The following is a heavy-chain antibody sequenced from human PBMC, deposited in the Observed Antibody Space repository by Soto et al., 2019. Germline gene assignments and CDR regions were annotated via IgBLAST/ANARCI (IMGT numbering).Heavy chain of an antibody. J-gene: IGHJ4*02. CDR1: GFTFSDYA. V-gene: IGHV3-49*04. D-gene: IGHD3-3*01. CDR3: TRNRRDFWSGYSYFDQ. CDR2: IRRKAYGGTT. Sequence: GGSLRLSCTTSGFTFSDYAMTWVRQAPGKGLEWVGFIRRKAYGGTTEYAASVKGRFTISRDDSKTVAYLQLSSLKTEDTAVYYCTRNRRDFWSGYSYFDQWGRGTLVTVSS.